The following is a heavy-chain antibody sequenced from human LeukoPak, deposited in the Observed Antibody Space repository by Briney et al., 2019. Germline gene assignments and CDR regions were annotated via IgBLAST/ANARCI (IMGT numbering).Heavy chain of an antibody. CDR3: AKRGSYSNYDVYCYYGMDV. CDR2: ISGSGGST. J-gene: IGHJ6*02. D-gene: IGHD4-11*01. Sequence: GGSLRLSCAASGLTFSSYAMSCVRQAPGKGLEWVSAISGSGGSTYYADSVKGRFTISRDNSKNTLYLQMNSLRAEDTAVYYCAKRGSYSNYDVYCYYGMDVWGQGTTVTVSS. V-gene: IGHV3-23*01. CDR1: GLTFSSYA.